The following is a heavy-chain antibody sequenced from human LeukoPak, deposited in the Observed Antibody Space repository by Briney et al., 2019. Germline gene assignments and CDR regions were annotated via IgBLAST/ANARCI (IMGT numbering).Heavy chain of an antibody. CDR3: ARANGITGTSFDY. CDR2: IYHSGST. CDR1: GGSISGGGYS. Sequence: SETLSLTCAVSGGSISGGGYSWSWIRQPPGKGLEWIGYIYHSGSTYYNPSLKSRVTISVDRSKNQFSLKLSSVTAADTAVYYCARANGITGTSFDYWGQGTLVTVSS. J-gene: IGHJ4*02. D-gene: IGHD1-20*01. V-gene: IGHV4-30-2*01.